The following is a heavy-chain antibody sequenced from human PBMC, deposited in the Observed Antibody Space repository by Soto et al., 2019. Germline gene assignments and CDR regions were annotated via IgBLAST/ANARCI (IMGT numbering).Heavy chain of an antibody. CDR3: ARGRICSSTSCYADFDY. V-gene: IGHV1-18*01. CDR2: ISAYNGNT. CDR1: GYTFTSYG. D-gene: IGHD2-2*01. Sequence: GGPVKVSCKASGYTFTSYGISWVRQAPGQGLEWMGWISAYNGNTNYAQKLQGRVTMTTDTSTSTAYMELRSLRSDDTAVYYCARGRICSSTSCYADFDYWGQGTLVTVSS. J-gene: IGHJ4*02.